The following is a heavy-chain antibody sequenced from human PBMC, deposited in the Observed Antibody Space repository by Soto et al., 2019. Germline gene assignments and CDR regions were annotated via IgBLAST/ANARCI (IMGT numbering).Heavy chain of an antibody. CDR3: ARAEDWYSSSWYWFDP. J-gene: IGHJ5*02. CDR2: INAGNGNT. V-gene: IGHV1-3*01. CDR1: GYTFTSYA. D-gene: IGHD6-13*01. Sequence: GASVKVSCKASGYTFTSYAMHWVRQAPGQRLEWMGWINAGNGNTKYSQKFQGRVTMTTDTSTSTAYMELRSLRSDDTAVYYCARAEDWYSSSWYWFDPWGQGTLVTVSS.